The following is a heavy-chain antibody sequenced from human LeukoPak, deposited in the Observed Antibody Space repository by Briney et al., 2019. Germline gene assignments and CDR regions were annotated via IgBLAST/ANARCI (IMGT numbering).Heavy chain of an antibody. V-gene: IGHV3-30*04. D-gene: IGHD5-12*01. CDR3: ARPAAAGRMVATFVY. J-gene: IGHJ4*02. CDR2: ISYDGSNT. CDR1: GFTLSSYA. Sequence: GGTLSLSCAASGFTLSSYAIHWVRQAPGKGLQGVAIISYDGSNTYYADSVKGRFTISRDTSKNQLYLQMNSLTAEDTAVYYCARPAAAGRMVATFVYRGQGTLVSVSS.